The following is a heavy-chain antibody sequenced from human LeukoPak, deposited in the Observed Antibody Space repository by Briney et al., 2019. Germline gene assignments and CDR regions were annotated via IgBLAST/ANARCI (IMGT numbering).Heavy chain of an antibody. J-gene: IGHJ4*02. D-gene: IGHD3-22*01. Sequence: ASVKVSCKASGYTFTSYGISWVRQAPGQGLEWMGWISAYNGNTNYAQKLQGRVTMPTDTSTSTAYMELRSLRSDDTAVYYCARVGGYYDSSGYYSSRPFHYWGQGTLVTVSS. CDR2: ISAYNGNT. CDR1: GYTFTSYG. CDR3: ARVGGYYDSSGYYSSRPFHY. V-gene: IGHV1-18*01.